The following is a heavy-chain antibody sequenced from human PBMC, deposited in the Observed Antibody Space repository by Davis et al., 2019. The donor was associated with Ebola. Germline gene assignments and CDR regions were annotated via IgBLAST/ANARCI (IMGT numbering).Heavy chain of an antibody. J-gene: IGHJ4*02. CDR2: MNPNSGNT. CDR3: ARVQSRVTSLVY. V-gene: IGHV1-8*01. Sequence: ASVKVSCKASGYTFTSYDINWVRQAAGQGLEWMGWMNPNSGNTGYAQKFQGRVTITADESTSTAYMELSSLRSEDTAVYYCARVQSRVTSLVYWGQGTLVTVSS. D-gene: IGHD4-11*01. CDR1: GYTFTSYD.